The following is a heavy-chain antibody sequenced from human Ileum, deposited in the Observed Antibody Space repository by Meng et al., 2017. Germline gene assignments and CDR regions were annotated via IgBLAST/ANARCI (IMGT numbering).Heavy chain of an antibody. J-gene: IGHJ4*02. CDR2: IFQSGRT. V-gene: IGHV4-4*02. Sequence: GQRPGRGPDLVKPSGTLALTGAVSGTWWSGVRPPPGKGLEWIGEIFQSGRTNYNPSLKSRVTISIDKSKSQISLQLSAVTAADTAVYSCATSNDRDVYYLGYWGQGTLVTVSS. CDR3: ATSNDRDVYYLGY. CDR1: GTW. D-gene: IGHD3-22*01.